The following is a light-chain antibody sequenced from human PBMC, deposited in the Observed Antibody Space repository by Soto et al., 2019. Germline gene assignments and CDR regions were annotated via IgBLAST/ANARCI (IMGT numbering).Light chain of an antibody. J-gene: IGLJ1*01. Sequence: QSVLTQPPSVSGAPGQRVTISCTGSSSNIGAGYDVHWYQQLPGTAPKLLIYGNSNRPSGVPNRFSGSKSGNTASLTISGLQAEDEADYYCSSYRSSSTVFGTGTKLTVL. CDR1: SSNIGAGYD. CDR3: SSYRSSSTV. V-gene: IGLV1-40*01. CDR2: GNS.